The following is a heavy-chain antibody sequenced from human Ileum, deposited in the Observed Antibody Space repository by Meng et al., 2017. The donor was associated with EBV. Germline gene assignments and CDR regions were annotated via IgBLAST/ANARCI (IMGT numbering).Heavy chain of an antibody. D-gene: IGHD5-18*01. Sequence: LHHSGPRPCKPSGTLSLICAVTSGPITERNSWSWVRQPPGQGLEWIGEIYHNGGTNYNPSLKSRVTISVDKSKNEISLKLRSVTAADTAVYYCARWAFIYSYGFDNWGQGTLVTVSS. CDR2: IYHNGGT. CDR1: SGPITERNS. J-gene: IGHJ4*02. V-gene: IGHV4-4*02. CDR3: ARWAFIYSYGFDN.